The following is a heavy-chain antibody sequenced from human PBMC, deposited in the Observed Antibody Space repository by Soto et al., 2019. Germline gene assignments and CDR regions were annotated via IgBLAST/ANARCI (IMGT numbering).Heavy chain of an antibody. J-gene: IGHJ5*02. CDR3: ERERDRSSWTVNWFDP. D-gene: IGHD6-13*01. V-gene: IGHV6-1*01. CDR1: GDSVSSNSAA. CDR2: TYYRSKWYN. Sequence: PSATLSLTCAISGDSVSSNSAAWNWIRQSPSRGLEWLGRTYYRSKWYNDYAVSVKSRITINPDTSKNQFSLQLKSVTPEDTAVYSCERERDRSSWTVNWFDPWGQRTLATVSS.